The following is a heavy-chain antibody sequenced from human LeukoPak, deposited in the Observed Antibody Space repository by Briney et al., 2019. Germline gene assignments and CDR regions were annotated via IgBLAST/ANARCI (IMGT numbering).Heavy chain of an antibody. CDR2: IYYSGST. CDR1: GGSISSSGYF. CDR3: ARNVVIAIVPTGYDY. J-gene: IGHJ4*02. Sequence: PSETLSLTCAVSGGSISSSGYFWGWIRQPPGKGLEWIGDIYYSGSTYYNPSLKSRVTISVDTSKNQFSLKLSSVTAADTAVYYCARNVVIAIVPTGYDYWGQGTLVTVSS. V-gene: IGHV4-39*01. D-gene: IGHD2-2*01.